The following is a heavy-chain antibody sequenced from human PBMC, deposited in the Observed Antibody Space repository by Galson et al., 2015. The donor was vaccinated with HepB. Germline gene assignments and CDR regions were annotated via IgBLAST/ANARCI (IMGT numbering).Heavy chain of an antibody. CDR3: VKEDYTTSSAFLDY. Sequence: LRLSCAASGFTFSSYGIHWVRQAPGKGLEWVAVISHDGSNKNYGDSVKGRFTVSRDNSKSTLHLQMNSLGAEDTAVYYCVKEDYTTSSAFLDYWGQGTLVTVSS. D-gene: IGHD6-6*01. CDR2: ISHDGSNK. J-gene: IGHJ4*02. CDR1: GFTFSSYG. V-gene: IGHV3-30*18.